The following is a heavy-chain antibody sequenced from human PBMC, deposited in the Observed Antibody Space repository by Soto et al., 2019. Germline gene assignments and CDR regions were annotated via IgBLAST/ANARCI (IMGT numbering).Heavy chain of an antibody. Sequence: QITLKESGPTLMKPTQTLTLTCTLSGVSLTSTGVGVDWIRQPPGKALEWLALIYWDDDIRYSPSLKNRLTITKDIPKNQVVLTLNNLGPVDTATYYLSHRRGCPPNVWGQASLVTLSS. J-gene: IGHJ4*02. D-gene: IGHD2-8*01. CDR2: IYWDDDI. CDR1: GVSLTSTGVG. CDR3: SHRRGCPPNV. V-gene: IGHV2-5*02.